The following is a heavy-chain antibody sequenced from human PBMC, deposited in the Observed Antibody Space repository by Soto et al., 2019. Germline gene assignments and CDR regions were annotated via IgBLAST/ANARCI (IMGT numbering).Heavy chain of an antibody. CDR1: GFTFNYYW. Sequence: EVQLVESEGGLVQRGGSLRLSCAASGFTFNYYWMHWVRQAPGQGLVWVSHIHSDGSSTTYADSVKGRFTISRDNAKNTLYLQMNRLRAETTALYYCARGDKGGFDLWGQGTTVTVSS. D-gene: IGHD2-21*02. CDR3: ARGDKGGFDL. J-gene: IGHJ3*01. CDR2: IHSDGSST. V-gene: IGHV3-74*01.